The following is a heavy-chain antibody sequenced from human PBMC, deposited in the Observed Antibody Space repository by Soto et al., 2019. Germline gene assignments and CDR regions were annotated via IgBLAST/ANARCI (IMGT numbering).Heavy chain of an antibody. CDR3: ARLVYDSRLNYLYFDH. D-gene: IGHD3-22*01. CDR1: GVSISSGNW. J-gene: IGHJ4*02. CDR2: VYNDGSA. Sequence: LSVTCDVSGVSISSGNWWSWVRQPPGKGLEWIAEVYNDGSANYHPSLESRATISVDRSKNQFSLRLSSVTAADTGKYYCARLVYDSRLNYLYFDHWGQGTLVTVSS. V-gene: IGHV4-4*02.